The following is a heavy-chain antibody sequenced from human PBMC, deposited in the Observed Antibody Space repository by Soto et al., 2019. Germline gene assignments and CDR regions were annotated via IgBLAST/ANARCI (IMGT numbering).Heavy chain of an antibody. V-gene: IGHV3-74*01. D-gene: IGHD3-16*01. Sequence: GGSLRLSCAASGFTFSSYWMHWVRQAPGKGPVWVSRVNPDGRTTSYAGSVRGRFTISRDNAKNTLYLQMNSLRAEDTALYYCTRVEISAWGKFESWGQGTLVTVSS. J-gene: IGHJ4*02. CDR3: TRVEISAWGKFES. CDR1: GFTFSSYW. CDR2: VNPDGRTT.